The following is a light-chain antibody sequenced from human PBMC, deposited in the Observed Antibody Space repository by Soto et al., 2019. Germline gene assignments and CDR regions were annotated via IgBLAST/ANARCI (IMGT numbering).Light chain of an antibody. Sequence: IHLTKSPPTVSASVRDRVTITCRAIQTISTWMAWYQQKPGKAPKLLVYDASTLQSGVASRFSGSGSGTEFTLIISGLQPDDSATYYCQQYTNTNNPWMFGQGTKVDI. V-gene: IGKV1-5*01. CDR2: DAS. CDR3: QQYTNTNNPWM. CDR1: QTISTW. J-gene: IGKJ1*01.